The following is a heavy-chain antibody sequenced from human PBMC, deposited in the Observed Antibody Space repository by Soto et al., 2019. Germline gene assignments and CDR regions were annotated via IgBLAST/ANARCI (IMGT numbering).Heavy chain of an antibody. Sequence: QVQLVQSGAEVKKPGSSVKVSCKASGGTFRSYSISWVRQAPGQGLEWVGGIIPIFDITNYAQKFQGRGTITADESTSTAYMELSSLGSDDTAVYYCARPDEGGYSSNHHYYYALDVWGQGTTVTV. V-gene: IGHV1-69*01. CDR2: IIPIFDIT. D-gene: IGHD3-22*01. J-gene: IGHJ6*02. CDR1: GGTFRSYS. CDR3: ARPDEGGYSSNHHYYYALDV.